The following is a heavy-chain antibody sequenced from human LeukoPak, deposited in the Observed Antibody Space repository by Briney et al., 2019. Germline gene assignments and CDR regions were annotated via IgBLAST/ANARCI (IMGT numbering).Heavy chain of an antibody. D-gene: IGHD3-9*01. Sequence: GGSLRLSCAASGFTFSSYGMHWVRQAPGKGLEWVAFIRYDGSNKYYADSVKGRFTISRDNSKNTLYLQMNSLRAEDTAVYYCAKDPLYYDILTGYYLNWFDPWGQGTLVTVSS. J-gene: IGHJ5*02. CDR3: AKDPLYYDILTGYYLNWFDP. CDR1: GFTFSSYG. V-gene: IGHV3-30*02. CDR2: IRYDGSNK.